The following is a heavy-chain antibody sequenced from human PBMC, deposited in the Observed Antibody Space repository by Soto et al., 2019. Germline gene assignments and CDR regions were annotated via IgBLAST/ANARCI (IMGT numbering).Heavy chain of an antibody. CDR2: INQSGST. J-gene: IGHJ6*02. D-gene: IGHD5-18*01. Sequence: PSETLSLTCADFSGSFTDHYWTWVRQSPGKGLEWIGEINQSGSTDYNPSLKSRVTLSLDTSKNQFSLKVTSVTAADTAVYYCARGKPSGYKFGHRNFFYYGFDVWGPGTAVT. V-gene: IGHV4-34*01. CDR1: SGSFTDHY. CDR3: ARGKPSGYKFGHRNFFYYGFDV.